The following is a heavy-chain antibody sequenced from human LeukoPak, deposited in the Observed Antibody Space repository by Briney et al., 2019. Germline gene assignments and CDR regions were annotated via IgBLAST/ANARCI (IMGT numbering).Heavy chain of an antibody. D-gene: IGHD3-22*01. CDR3: ARILTDSGYSENWFDP. CDR2: MYYSGST. V-gene: IGHV4-61*01. CDR1: GGSVNSNNYY. J-gene: IGHJ5*02. Sequence: SETLSLTCTVSGGSVNSNNYYWSWIRQPPGKGLEWIGCMYYSGSTNYNPSLKGRVTISVDTSKNQFSLKVNSVTAADTAVYYCARILTDSGYSENWFDPWGQGILVTVSS.